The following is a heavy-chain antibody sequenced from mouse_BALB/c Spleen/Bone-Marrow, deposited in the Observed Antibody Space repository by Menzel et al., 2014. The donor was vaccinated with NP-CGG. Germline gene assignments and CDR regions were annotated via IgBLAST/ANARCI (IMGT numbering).Heavy chain of an antibody. CDR3: ARALGDGYYYAMDY. Sequence: LVESGAELVKPGAPVKLSCKASGYTFTSYWMNWVKQRPGRGLEWIGRIGPSDSETHYNQKFKDKATLTVDKSSSTAYIQLSSLTSEDSAVYYCARALGDGYYYAMDYWGQGTSVTVSS. CDR2: IGPSDSET. D-gene: IGHD2-3*01. J-gene: IGHJ4*01. CDR1: GYTFTSYW. V-gene: IGHV1-69*02.